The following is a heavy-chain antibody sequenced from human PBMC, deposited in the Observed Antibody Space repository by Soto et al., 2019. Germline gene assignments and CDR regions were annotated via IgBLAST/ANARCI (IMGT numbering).Heavy chain of an antibody. D-gene: IGHD3-22*01. CDR2: VSHDGKTE. CDR1: GFTFSSYA. CDR3: GREPYISGHYSGGCDV. Sequence: QVQLVESGGGVVQPGRSLRLSCAASGFTFSSYAMHWVRQAPGKGLEWVAVVSHDGKTEYHAASVKGRFTISRDTSANILSLQMNXLRDEDTAVYYCGREPYISGHYSGGCDVWGQGTMVTVSS. V-gene: IGHV3-30*04. J-gene: IGHJ3*01.